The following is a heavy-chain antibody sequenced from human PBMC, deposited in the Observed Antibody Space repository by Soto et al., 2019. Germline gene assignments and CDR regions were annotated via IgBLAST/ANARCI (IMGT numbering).Heavy chain of an antibody. CDR3: AIGHASGHGVDI. J-gene: IGHJ4*02. CDR1: SYSIRRGSY. D-gene: IGHD5-12*01. Sequence: SETLSLTWGVSSYSIRRGSYCPCIRQSPLKWLAWFGSFYYSWDTVYNQLLRCRVTLSVDASKNQVFLELTSVTAADTALYYCAIGHASGHGVDIWGQGTLVTVSS. V-gene: IGHV4-38-2*01. CDR2: FYYSWDT.